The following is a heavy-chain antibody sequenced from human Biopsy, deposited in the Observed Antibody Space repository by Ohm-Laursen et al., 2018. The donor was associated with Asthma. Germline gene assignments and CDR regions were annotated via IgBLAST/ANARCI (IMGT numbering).Heavy chain of an antibody. J-gene: IGHJ6*02. CDR2: IYYSGTT. CDR3: VRGSSSWHHGPFHYYYGLDV. D-gene: IGHD6-13*01. Sequence: TLSLTCSLSSGSGGYMRSGNYYWGWIRQPPGKGLEWIGSIYYSGTTYYNPSLESRITVSADTSKNKFSLKLTSVTAADTAVYYCVRGSSSWHHGPFHYYYGLDVWGQRTTATVSS. V-gene: IGHV4-39*01. CDR1: SGSGGYMRSGNYY.